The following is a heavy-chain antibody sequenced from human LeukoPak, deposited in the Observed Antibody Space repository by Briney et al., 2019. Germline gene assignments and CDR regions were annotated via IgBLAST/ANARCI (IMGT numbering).Heavy chain of an antibody. J-gene: IGHJ4*02. CDR2: ISYDGSNK. V-gene: IGHV3-30*04. Sequence: QAGGSLRLSCAASGFTFSSYAIHWVRQAPGKGLEWVALISYDGSNKYYADSVKGRFTISRDNSKNTLYLQMNSLRAEDTAVYYCARVSIHSSGYYPDYWGQGTLVTVSS. CDR1: GFTFSSYA. CDR3: ARVSIHSSGYYPDY. D-gene: IGHD3-22*01.